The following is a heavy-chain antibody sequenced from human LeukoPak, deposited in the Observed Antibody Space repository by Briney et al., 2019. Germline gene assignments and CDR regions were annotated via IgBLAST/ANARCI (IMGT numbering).Heavy chain of an antibody. CDR2: ISYDGSNK. CDR1: GFTFSSYG. V-gene: IGHV3-30*18. Sequence: GRSLRLSCAASGFTFSSYGMHWVRQAPGKGLEWVAVISYDGSNKYYADSVKGRFTISRDNSKNTLYLQLNGLRTEDTALYYCAKDRLLNCRGDCYIFDYWGQGTLVTVSS. CDR3: AKDRLLNCRGDCYIFDY. D-gene: IGHD2-21*01. J-gene: IGHJ4*02.